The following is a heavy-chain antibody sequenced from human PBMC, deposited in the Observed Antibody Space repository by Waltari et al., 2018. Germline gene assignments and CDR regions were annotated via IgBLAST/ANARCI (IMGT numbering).Heavy chain of an antibody. V-gene: IGHV1-69*01. CDR1: GGTFSSYA. D-gene: IGHD2-15*01. J-gene: IGHJ3*02. CDR3: ARKYCSGGSCYEDAFDI. CDR2: IIPIFGTA. Sequence: QVQLVQSGAEVKKPGSSVKVSCKASGGTFSSYAISWVRQAPGQGLEWMGGIIPIFGTANYAQKFQGRVTITADESTSTAYMELSSLRSEDTAVYYCARKYCSGGSCYEDAFDIWGQGTMVTVSS.